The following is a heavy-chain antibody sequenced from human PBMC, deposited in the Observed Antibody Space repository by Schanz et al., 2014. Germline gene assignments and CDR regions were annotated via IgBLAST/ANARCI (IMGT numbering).Heavy chain of an antibody. V-gene: IGHV3-23*01. D-gene: IGHD5-12*01. Sequence: EVQLLESGGALEQPGGSLRLSCAASGFTLSSYALSWVRQSPGKGLEWVSAINTADTTYYADSVKGRFTVSRDNSKNTVYLHMNSLRDEDTAVYYCAKDMNREATAPESWGQGTLVVVSS. CDR2: INTADTT. J-gene: IGHJ5*02. CDR1: GFTLSSYA. CDR3: AKDMNREATAPES.